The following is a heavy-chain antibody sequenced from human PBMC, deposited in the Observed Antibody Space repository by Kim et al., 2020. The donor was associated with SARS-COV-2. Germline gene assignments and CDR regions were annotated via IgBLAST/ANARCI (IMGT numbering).Heavy chain of an antibody. J-gene: IGHJ3*02. CDR2: IYHSGST. V-gene: IGHV4-38-2*02. D-gene: IGHD3-22*01. Sequence: SETLSLTCTVSGYSISSGYYCCWIRQPPGRGLLWSGSIYHSGSTYYNPSLKSRVTISVDTSKNQFSLKLSSVSAADTAVYYCARVDSSGYYYMCAFDIWGQGKMVTVSS. CDR3: ARVDSSGYYYMCAFDI. CDR1: GYSISSGYY.